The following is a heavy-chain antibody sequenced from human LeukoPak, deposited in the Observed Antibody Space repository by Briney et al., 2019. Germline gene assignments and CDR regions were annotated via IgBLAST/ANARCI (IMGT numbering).Heavy chain of an antibody. J-gene: IGHJ3*02. D-gene: IGHD4-17*01. CDR2: INHSGST. Sequence: SETLSLTCTVSGGSISSYYWSWIRQPPGKGLEWIGEINHSGSTNYNPSLKSRVTISVDTSKNQFSLKLSSVTAADTAVYYCARGRYGDAFDIWGQGTMVTVSS. V-gene: IGHV4-34*01. CDR3: ARGRYGDAFDI. CDR1: GGSISSYY.